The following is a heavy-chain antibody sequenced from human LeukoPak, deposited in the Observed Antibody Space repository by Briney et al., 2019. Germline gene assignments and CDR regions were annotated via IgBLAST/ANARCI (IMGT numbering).Heavy chain of an antibody. D-gene: IGHD1-1*01. CDR3: ARGSRGQNWNLDY. V-gene: IGHV4-59*11. J-gene: IGHJ4*02. CDR2: IYYGGST. Sequence: PSETLSLTCTVSGGSISGHYWSWIRQSPGKGLEWIGYIYYGGSTNYNPSLKSRVTISVDTSKNQFSLKLSSVTAADTAVYYCARGSRGQNWNLDYWGQGTLVTVSS. CDR1: GGSISGHY.